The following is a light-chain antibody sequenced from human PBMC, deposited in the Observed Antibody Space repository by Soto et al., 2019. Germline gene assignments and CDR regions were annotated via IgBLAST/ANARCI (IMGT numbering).Light chain of an antibody. J-gene: IGKJ1*01. CDR3: QQYNNWPRT. CDR1: QTVGSN. V-gene: IGKV3-15*01. CDR2: GAS. Sequence: EIVMAQSPATLSVSLGERATLSCRASQTVGSNLAWYQHRPGQAPRLLIYGASIRATGIPARFSGSGSGTEFTLTISSLQSEDFAVYYCQQYNNWPRTFGQGTKVDIK.